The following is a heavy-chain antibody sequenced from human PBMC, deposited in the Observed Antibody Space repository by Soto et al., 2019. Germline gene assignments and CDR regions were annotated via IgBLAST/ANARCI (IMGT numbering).Heavy chain of an antibody. D-gene: IGHD2-8*01. J-gene: IGHJ4*02. Sequence: SETLSLTCTVSGGSINSGSYYWGWIRQPPGKGLEWIGSMYYSGSTYYNPSLKSRVTISLNTSKNQFSLRLSSVTAADTAVYYCARRTYCTNGVCYSTFDYWGQGTLVTVSS. CDR1: GGSINSGSYY. V-gene: IGHV4-39*01. CDR2: MYYSGST. CDR3: ARRTYCTNGVCYSTFDY.